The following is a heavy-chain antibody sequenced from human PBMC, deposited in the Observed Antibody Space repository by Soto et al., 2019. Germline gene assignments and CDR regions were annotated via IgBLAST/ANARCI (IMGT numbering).Heavy chain of an antibody. D-gene: IGHD3-10*01. CDR1: GGSFSGYY. CDR2: INHSGST. J-gene: IGHJ2*01. CDR3: ARVRYYGSGSYPRPTWYFDL. Sequence: SETLSLTCAVYGGSFSGYYWSWIRQPPGKGLEWIGEINHSGSTNYNPSLKSRVTISVDTSKNQFSLKLSSVTAADTAVYYCARVRYYGSGSYPRPTWYFDLWGRGTLVTVSS. V-gene: IGHV4-34*01.